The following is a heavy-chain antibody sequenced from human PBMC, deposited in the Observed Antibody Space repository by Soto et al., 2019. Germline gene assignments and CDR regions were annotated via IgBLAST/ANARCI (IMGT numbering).Heavy chain of an antibody. Sequence: ASVKVSCKASGYTFTGYYMHWVRQAPGQGLEWMGWINPNSGGTNYAQKFQGRVTMTRDTSISTAYMELSRLRSDDTAVYYCAREPHRDGYNWEGMDVWGQGTTVTVSS. V-gene: IGHV1-2*02. J-gene: IGHJ6*02. D-gene: IGHD5-12*01. CDR1: GYTFTGYY. CDR3: AREPHRDGYNWEGMDV. CDR2: INPNSGGT.